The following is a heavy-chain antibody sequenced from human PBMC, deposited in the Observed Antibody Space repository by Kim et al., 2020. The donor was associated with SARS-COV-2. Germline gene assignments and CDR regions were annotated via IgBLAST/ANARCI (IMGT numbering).Heavy chain of an antibody. J-gene: IGHJ3*01. CDR1: GFTFTSYA. V-gene: IGHV3-23*01. CDR3: ARDLGHCTRTSCYGFDV. D-gene: IGHD2-2*01. CDR2: ISGNGVA. Sequence: GGSLRLSCAASGFTFTSYAMVWVRQAPGEGLEWVSSISGNGVAYYGDSVKGRFTISRDISKNTVYLQSNSLRVEDTAAYFCARDLGHCTRTSCYGFDVWG.